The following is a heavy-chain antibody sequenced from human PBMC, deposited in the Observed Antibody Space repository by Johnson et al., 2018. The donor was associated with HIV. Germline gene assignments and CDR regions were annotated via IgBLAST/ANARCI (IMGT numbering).Heavy chain of an antibody. CDR3: AKKQAAAGTGGGAFDI. D-gene: IGHD6-13*01. J-gene: IGHJ3*02. CDR1: GFRFDDYG. CDR2: ISYDGTKK. V-gene: IGHV3-30*18. Sequence: VQLVESGGGVVRPGGSLRLSCAVAGFRFDDYGMSWVRQAPGKGLEWVAVISYDGTKKNYADSVKGRFTISRDNSKNTLCLQMNSLRAEDTAVYYCAKKQAAAGTGGGAFDIWGQGTMVTVSS.